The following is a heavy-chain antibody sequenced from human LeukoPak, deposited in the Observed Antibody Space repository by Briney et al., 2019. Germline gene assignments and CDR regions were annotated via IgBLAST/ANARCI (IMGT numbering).Heavy chain of an antibody. J-gene: IGHJ4*02. CDR2: IYIGGST. CDR3: ARDSGYISDY. Sequence: GGSLRLSCGASGFTFSSYAMSWVRQAPGKGLEWVSVIYIGGSTYYADSVKGRFTISRDNSKNTLYLQMNSLRAEDTAVYYCARDSGYISDYWGQGTLVTVSS. D-gene: IGHD1-1*01. CDR1: GFTFSSYA. V-gene: IGHV3-66*01.